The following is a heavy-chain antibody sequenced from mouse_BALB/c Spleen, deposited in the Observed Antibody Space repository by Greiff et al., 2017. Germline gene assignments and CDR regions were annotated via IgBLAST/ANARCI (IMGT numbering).Heavy chain of an antibody. V-gene: IGHV5-17*02. D-gene: IGHD1-1*01. CDR3: ARRDYYGSSYWFAY. CDR2: ISSGSSTI. CDR1: GFTFSSFG. Sequence: EVQLVESGGGLVQPGGSRKLSCAASGFTFSSFGMHWVRQAPEKGLEWVAYISSGSSTIYYADTVKGRFTISRDNPKNTLFLQMTSLRSEDTAMYYCARRDYYGSSYWFAYWGQGTLVTVSA. J-gene: IGHJ3*01.